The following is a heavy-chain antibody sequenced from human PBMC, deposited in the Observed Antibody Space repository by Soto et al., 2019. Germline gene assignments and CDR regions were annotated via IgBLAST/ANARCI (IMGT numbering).Heavy chain of an antibody. D-gene: IGHD3-16*01. CDR3: ARVGVGLAAPRVWHY. CDR2: INPYNGNT. V-gene: IGHV1-18*01. CDR1: GYTFTSYG. Sequence: ASVKVSCKVSGYTFTSYGISWVRQAPGQGLEWMAWINPYNGNTKYAEKFLGRVTVTTDTSTATAYMEVRSLTSDDTAVFYCARVGVGLAAPRVWHYWGQGTPGTVSS. J-gene: IGHJ4*02.